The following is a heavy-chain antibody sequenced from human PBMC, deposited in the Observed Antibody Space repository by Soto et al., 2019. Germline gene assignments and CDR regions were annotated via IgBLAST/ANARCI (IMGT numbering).Heavy chain of an antibody. J-gene: IGHJ4*02. CDR2: IDWDDDK. D-gene: IGHD6-19*01. CDR1: GFSLSTSGMC. Sequence: GSCPTLVNPTHTLTLTCTFSGFSLSTSGMCVSWIRQPPGQALEWLALIDWDDDKYYSTSLNTMLTNAQDTSKNQVVRTITNIDPVDTATYYGARDSRGCFKYWGKGTLVTV. V-gene: IGHV2-70*01. CDR3: ARDSRGCFKY.